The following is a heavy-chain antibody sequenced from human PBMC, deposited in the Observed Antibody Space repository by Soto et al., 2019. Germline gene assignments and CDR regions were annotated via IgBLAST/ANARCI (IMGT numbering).Heavy chain of an antibody. D-gene: IGHD2-21*01. CDR3: AITYCRDNSCPRDFDF. Sequence: QVQVVQSGAEVKKPESSVKVSCKPSGGTFNTYTVNWVRLAPGHGLEWMGRFIPILDMANYAQKFQDRVTITADRSTFTAYMELNSLTSDDTAGYYCAITYCRDNSCPRDFDFWGPGTRVTVSS. CDR1: GGTFNTYT. CDR2: FIPILDMA. V-gene: IGHV1-69*02. J-gene: IGHJ4*02.